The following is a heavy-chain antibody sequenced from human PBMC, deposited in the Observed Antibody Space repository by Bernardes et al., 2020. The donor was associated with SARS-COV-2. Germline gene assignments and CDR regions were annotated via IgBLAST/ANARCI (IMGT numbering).Heavy chain of an antibody. CDR2: IGGGGADT. J-gene: IGHJ4*02. CDR3: AKDPVAGHQEIDY. D-gene: IGHD6-19*01. V-gene: IGHV3-23*01. Sequence: GGSLRLSCTASGFTFSNYVMSWVRQAPGKGLEWVSAIGGGGADTYYADSVKGRFTISRDNSKNTLYLQMNSLRGEDTSLYYCAKDPVAGHQEIDYWGQGTFVTVSS. CDR1: GFTFSNYV.